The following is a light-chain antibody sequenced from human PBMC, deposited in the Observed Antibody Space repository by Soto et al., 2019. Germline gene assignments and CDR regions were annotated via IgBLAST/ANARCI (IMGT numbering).Light chain of an antibody. CDR3: QQYYSYRWT. CDR2: DAS. V-gene: IGKV1-5*01. Sequence: DIQMTRSPSTLSASVGNRVTITCRASQNISIWLAWYQKKPGKAPKPLISDASSLQSGVPSRFSGSGSGTGFTLTISSLQPDDFATYYCQQYYSYRWTFGQGTRVEIK. CDR1: QNISIW. J-gene: IGKJ1*01.